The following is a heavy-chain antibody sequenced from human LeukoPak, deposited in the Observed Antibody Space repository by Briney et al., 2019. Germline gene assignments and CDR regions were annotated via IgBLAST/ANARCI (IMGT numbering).Heavy chain of an antibody. CDR2: ISGSGGTT. CDR1: GFTFSSYA. V-gene: IGHV3-23*01. CDR3: AKDDRGPYYYYGMDV. D-gene: IGHD1-14*01. Sequence: GGSLRLSCAASGFTFSSYAMNWVRQAPGKGLEWVSAISGSGGTTYYADSVKGRFTISRDNSKNTLYLQVNSLRAEDTAVYFCAKDDRGPYYYYGMDVWGQGTTVTVSS. J-gene: IGHJ6*02.